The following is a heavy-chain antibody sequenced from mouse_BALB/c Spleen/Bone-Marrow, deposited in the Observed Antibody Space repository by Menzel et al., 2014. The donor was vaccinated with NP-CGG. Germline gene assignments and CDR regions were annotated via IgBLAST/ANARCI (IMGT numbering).Heavy chain of an antibody. J-gene: IGHJ2*01. Sequence: LQQPGSELVRPGASVKLSCKASGYTFTSYWMHWVKQRHGPGLEWIGNIYPGSGSTNYDEKFKSKATLTVDTSSSTAYMHLGSAASECSAVYYCKGWDYWGQGTTLTVSS. D-gene: IGHD3-2*02. V-gene: IGHV1S22*01. CDR1: GYTFTSYW. CDR3: KGWDY. CDR2: IYPGSGST.